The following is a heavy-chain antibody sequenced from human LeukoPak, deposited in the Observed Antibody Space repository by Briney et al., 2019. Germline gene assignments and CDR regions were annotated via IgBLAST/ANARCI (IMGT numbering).Heavy chain of an antibody. CDR2: ISYDGSNK. J-gene: IGHJ4*02. D-gene: IGHD5-18*01. CDR1: GFTFSSYA. Sequence: AGGSLRLSCAASGFTFSSYAMHWVRQAPGKGLEWVAVISYDGSNKYYADSVKGRFTISRDNAKKSLYLQMNSLRAEDTAVYYCARHLSGVTGYTYGRGIDYWGQGTLVTVSS. V-gene: IGHV3-30*04. CDR3: ARHLSGVTGYTYGRGIDY.